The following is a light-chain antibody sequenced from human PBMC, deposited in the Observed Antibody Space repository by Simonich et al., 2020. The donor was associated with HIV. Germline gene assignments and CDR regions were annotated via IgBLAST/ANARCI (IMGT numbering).Light chain of an antibody. Sequence: DIQMTQSPTSLSASIGDRVTITCRASQSIGSNLNWYQQKPGKAPKLLIYAASSLQSGVPSRFSGSGSGTDFTLSISSLQPEDFATYYCQQSYSTPPTFGGGTKVEIK. V-gene: IGKV1-39*01. CDR3: QQSYSTPPT. CDR2: AAS. J-gene: IGKJ4*01. CDR1: QSIGSN.